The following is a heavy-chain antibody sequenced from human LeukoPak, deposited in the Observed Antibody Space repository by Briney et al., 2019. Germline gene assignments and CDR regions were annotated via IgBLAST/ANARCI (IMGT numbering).Heavy chain of an antibody. CDR1: GFTVSSYA. D-gene: IGHD3-9*01. J-gene: IGHJ4*02. Sequence: GGSLRPSCAASGFTVSSYAMSCVRKAPGKGLEWVAIISYDGSNKYYTDSLKGRFTISRDNSKNTLYLQMNSLRAEDTAVYYCAKSCLDTYYDTLTGSDYWGQGTLVSVSS. CDR3: AKSCLDTYYDTLTGSDY. CDR2: ISYDGSNK. V-gene: IGHV3-30*18.